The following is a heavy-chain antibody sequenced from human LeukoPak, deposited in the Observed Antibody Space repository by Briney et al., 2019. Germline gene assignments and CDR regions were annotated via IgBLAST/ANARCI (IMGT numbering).Heavy chain of an antibody. D-gene: IGHD4-23*01. CDR2: ISGSGGST. CDR1: GFTFSSYA. Sequence: GGSLRLSCAASGFTFSSYAMSWVRQAPGKGLEWVSAISGSGGSTYYADSVKGRFTISRDNYKDKLYLQMNSLRAEDTAVYFCANSPRVGGYSYYFDYWGQGTLVTVSS. V-gene: IGHV3-23*01. CDR3: ANSPRVGGYSYYFDY. J-gene: IGHJ4*02.